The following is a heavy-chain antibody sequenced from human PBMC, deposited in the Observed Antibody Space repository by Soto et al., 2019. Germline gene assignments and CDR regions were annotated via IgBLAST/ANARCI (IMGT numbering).Heavy chain of an antibody. V-gene: IGHV1-8*01. J-gene: IGHJ4*02. CDR1: GYTFTSYD. Sequence: ASVKVSCKASGYTFTSYDINWVRQATGQGLEWMGWMNPNSGNTGYAQKFQGRVTMTRNTSTSTAYMELSSLRSEDTAVYYCARVPLGYCSSTSCWPVDYWGQGTLVTVSS. CDR3: ARVPLGYCSSTSCWPVDY. CDR2: MNPNSGNT. D-gene: IGHD2-2*01.